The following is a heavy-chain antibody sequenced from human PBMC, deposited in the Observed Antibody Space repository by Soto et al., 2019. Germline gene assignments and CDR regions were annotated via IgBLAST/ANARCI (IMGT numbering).Heavy chain of an antibody. CDR2: ISLYSDGT. J-gene: IGHJ5*02. D-gene: IGHD2-2*01. V-gene: IGHV1-18*01. CDR1: GYTFSNYG. CDR3: ARVVPGAEAWFGP. Sequence: ASVKVSCKTSGYTFSNYGITWVRQAPGQPLGWLGWISLYSDGTNYAQKFQGRVSMTTDTSTTTAYMELRSLRSDDTAVYYCARVVPGAEAWFGPWGQGTLVIVSS.